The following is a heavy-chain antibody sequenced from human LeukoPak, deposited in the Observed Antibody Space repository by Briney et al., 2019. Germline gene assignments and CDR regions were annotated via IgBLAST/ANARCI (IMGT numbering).Heavy chain of an antibody. D-gene: IGHD3-22*01. J-gene: IGHJ3*02. Sequence: GGSLRLSCAASGFTVSSIHMVWVRQAPGKGLEWVSVTYTGGNSYYADSVKGRFIISRDISKNTLYLQMNSLRAEDSALYYCARGGRGSAAVVAPRSFDIWGQGTMVTVPS. CDR1: GFTVSSIH. V-gene: IGHV3-53*01. CDR3: ARGGRGSAAVVAPRSFDI. CDR2: TYTGGNS.